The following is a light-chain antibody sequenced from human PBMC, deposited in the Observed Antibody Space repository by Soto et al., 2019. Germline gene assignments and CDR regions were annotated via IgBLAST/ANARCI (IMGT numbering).Light chain of an antibody. CDR1: QSVSSY. V-gene: IGKV3-11*01. J-gene: IGKJ5*01. Sequence: ESVLVQSPGTRSLSPGERATLSCRASQSVSSYLAWYQQKPGQAPRLLIYDASNRATGIPARFSGSGSGTDFTLTISSLEPEDFAVYYCQQRSNWPQFGQGTRLEI. CDR2: DAS. CDR3: QQRSNWPQ.